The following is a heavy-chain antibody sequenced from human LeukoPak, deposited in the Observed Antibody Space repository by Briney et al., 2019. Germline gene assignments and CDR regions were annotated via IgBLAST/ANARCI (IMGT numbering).Heavy chain of an antibody. V-gene: IGHV3-66*01. J-gene: IGHJ4*02. CDR3: AKGGSSGWYEDYFDY. Sequence: GGSLRLSCAASGFTVSSNYMSWVRQAPGKGLEGVSVIYSGGSTYYADSVKGRFTISRDNSKNTLYLQMNSLRAEDTAVYYCAKGGSSGWYEDYFDYWGQGTLVTVSS. D-gene: IGHD6-19*01. CDR1: GFTVSSNY. CDR2: IYSGGST.